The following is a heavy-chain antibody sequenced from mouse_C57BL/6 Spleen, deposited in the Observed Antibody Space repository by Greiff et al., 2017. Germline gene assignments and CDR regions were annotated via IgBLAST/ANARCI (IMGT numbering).Heavy chain of an antibody. CDR1: GYTFTSYG. V-gene: IGHV1-81*01. D-gene: IGHD1-1*01. Sequence: QVHVKQSGAELARPGASVKLSCKASGYTFTSYGISWVKQRTGQGLEWIGGIYPRDGNTYYNGKFKGKATLTADKASSTAYMELRSLTSEDSAVYVCARGANGSSHMGDWGQGASVTVSS. J-gene: IGHJ4*01. CDR2: IYPRDGNT. CDR3: ARGANGSSHMGD.